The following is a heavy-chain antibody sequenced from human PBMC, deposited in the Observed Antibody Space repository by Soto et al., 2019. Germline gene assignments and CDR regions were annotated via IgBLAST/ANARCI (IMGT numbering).Heavy chain of an antibody. CDR1: GCSISYYY. Sequence: QVLLQESGPGLVKPSETLSLTWTVAGCSISYYYWSWIRQPPGKGLELIGHIFCSGSTKYNPFLKSRVTPSVDTSKSQFSLHVTSVTAADTAVYYCARSLRGGLPTVPPHAFWGHGTLVTVSS. CDR3: ARSLRGGLPTVPPHAF. J-gene: IGHJ4*01. D-gene: IGHD3-10*01. CDR2: IFCSGST. V-gene: IGHV4-59*01.